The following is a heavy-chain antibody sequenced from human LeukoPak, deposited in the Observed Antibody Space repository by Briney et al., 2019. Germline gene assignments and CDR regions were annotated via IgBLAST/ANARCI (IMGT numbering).Heavy chain of an antibody. Sequence: GGSLRLSCAASGFTFSSHAMSWVRQAPGKGLDWVSGISHSGGSTHYAASVKGRFTISRDFSKNTVFLHMNSLRAEDTAMYYCARSQFANCGGDCYSVGMDVWGQGTTVTVSS. CDR1: GFTFSSHA. V-gene: IGHV3-23*01. D-gene: IGHD2-21*02. J-gene: IGHJ6*02. CDR2: ISHSGGST. CDR3: ARSQFANCGGDCYSVGMDV.